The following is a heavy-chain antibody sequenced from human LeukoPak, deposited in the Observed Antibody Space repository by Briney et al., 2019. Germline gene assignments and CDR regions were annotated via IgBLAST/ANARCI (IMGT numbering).Heavy chain of an antibody. V-gene: IGHV3-7*01. Sequence: GSLRLSCAASGFTFSSYWMTWVRRAPGKGLEWVASIKQDGSVRHYVDSVRGRFTVSRDNAKNSLYLQMNSLRAGDTAVYYCAREEVGAGSAFVIWGQGTMATVSS. D-gene: IGHD1-26*01. CDR2: IKQDGSVR. CDR1: GFTFSSYW. CDR3: AREEVGAGSAFVI. J-gene: IGHJ3*02.